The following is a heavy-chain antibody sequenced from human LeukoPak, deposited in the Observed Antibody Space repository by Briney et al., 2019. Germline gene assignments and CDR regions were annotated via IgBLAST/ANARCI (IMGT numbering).Heavy chain of an antibody. J-gene: IGHJ5*02. D-gene: IGHD1-26*01. CDR3: TRHLNPRGSYHNWFDP. CDR1: GFTFSGSA. V-gene: IGHV3-73*01. CDR2: IRSKANSYAT. Sequence: GGSLRLSCAASGFTFSGSAMHWVRQASGKGLEWVGCIRSKANSYATAYAASVKGRFTISRDDSKNTAYLQMNSLKTEDTAVYYCTRHLNPRGSYHNWFDPWGQGTLVTVSS.